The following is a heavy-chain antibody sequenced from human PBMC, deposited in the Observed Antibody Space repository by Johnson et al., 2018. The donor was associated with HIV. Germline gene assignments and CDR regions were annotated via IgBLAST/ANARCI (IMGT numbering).Heavy chain of an antibody. CDR2: ISYDGSNK. CDR3: ARARITILGVVLGADAFDI. V-gene: IGHV3-30*14. CDR1: GFTFSSYA. J-gene: IGHJ3*02. Sequence: QVQLMESGGGLVKPGGSLRLSCAASGFTFSSYAMHWVRQAPGKGLEWVAVISYDGSNKYYADSVKGRFTISRDNSKNTLYLQMGGLRAEDMAVYYCARARITILGVVLGADAFDIWGQGTMVSVSS. D-gene: IGHD3-3*01.